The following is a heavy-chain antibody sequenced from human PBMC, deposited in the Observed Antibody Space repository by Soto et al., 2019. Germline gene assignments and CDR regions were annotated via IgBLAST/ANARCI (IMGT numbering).Heavy chain of an antibody. CDR3: ARAFWSGYSNPPNWFDP. J-gene: IGHJ5*02. CDR1: GYSFTSYW. D-gene: IGHD3-3*01. Sequence: PGESLKISCKGSGYSFTSYWISWVRQMPGKGLEWMGRIDPSDSYTNYSPSFQGHVTISADKSISTAYLQWSSLKASDTAMYYCARAFWSGYSNPPNWFDPWGQGTLVTVSS. CDR2: IDPSDSYT. V-gene: IGHV5-10-1*01.